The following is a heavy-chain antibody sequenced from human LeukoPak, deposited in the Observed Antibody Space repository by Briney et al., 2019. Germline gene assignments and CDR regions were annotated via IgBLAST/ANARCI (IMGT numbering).Heavy chain of an antibody. J-gene: IGHJ2*01. CDR2: IYNNGRT. CDR1: GDSMSGYY. D-gene: IGHD6-19*01. Sequence: SETLSLTCTVSGDSMSGYYWSWIRQPPGKGLKCIGYIYNNGRTNYNPSLKSRVTIPVDTSKNQFSLRLTSGTAADTAVYYCARDPASSGYWYFDLWGRSTLVTVSS. CDR3: ARDPASSGYWYFDL. V-gene: IGHV4-59*01.